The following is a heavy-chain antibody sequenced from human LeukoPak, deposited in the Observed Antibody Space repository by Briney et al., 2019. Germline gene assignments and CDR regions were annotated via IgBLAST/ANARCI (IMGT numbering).Heavy chain of an antibody. CDR3: ARVPYYYGSGSFSY. D-gene: IGHD3-10*01. J-gene: IGHJ4*02. CDR2: IYYSGST. CDR1: GGSISGSNYY. V-gene: IGHV4-39*07. Sequence: PSETLSLTCTVSGGSISGSNYYRGWIRQPPGKGLEWIGTIYYSGSTYYSPSLKSRVTISIDTSKNHFSLKLTSVTAADTAVYYCARVPYYYGSGSFSYWGQGTLVTVSS.